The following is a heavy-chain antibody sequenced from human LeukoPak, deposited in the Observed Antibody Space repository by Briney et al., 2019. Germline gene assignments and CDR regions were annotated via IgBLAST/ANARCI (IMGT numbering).Heavy chain of an antibody. CDR3: ARDSPYGDCEAYYGMDV. V-gene: IGHV1-18*04. J-gene: IGHJ6*04. D-gene: IGHD4-17*01. Sequence: ASVKVSCTASGYTFTSYGMSWVRQAPGQGLEWMGWISAYNGNTNYAQKLLGRVTMTTDTSTSTAYMELRSLRSDDTAVYYCARDSPYGDCEAYYGMDVWGKGTTVTVSS. CDR2: ISAYNGNT. CDR1: GYTFTSYG.